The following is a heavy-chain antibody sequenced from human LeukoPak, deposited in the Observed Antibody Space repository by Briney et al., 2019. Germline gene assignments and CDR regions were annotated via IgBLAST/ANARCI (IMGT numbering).Heavy chain of an antibody. CDR1: GGSISSGGYY. V-gene: IGHV4-30-2*01. CDR3: ARQTEVIHYYYYMDV. Sequence: PSQTLSLTCTVSGGSISSGGYYWSWIRQPPGKGLEWIGYIYHSGSTYYNPSLKSRVTISVDRSKNQYSLKLSSVTAADTAVYYCARQTEVIHYYYYMDVWGKGTTVTVSS. CDR2: IYHSGST. J-gene: IGHJ6*03. D-gene: IGHD2/OR15-2a*01.